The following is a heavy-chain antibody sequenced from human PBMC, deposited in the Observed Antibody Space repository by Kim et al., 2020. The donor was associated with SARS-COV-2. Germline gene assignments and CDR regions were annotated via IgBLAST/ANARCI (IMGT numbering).Heavy chain of an antibody. CDR3: ARHALLFGDRVLWFDS. V-gene: IGHV4-39*01. CDR2: IYYSGIT. D-gene: IGHD3-10*01. CDR1: GDSINGSPYY. J-gene: IGHJ5*01. Sequence: SETLSLTCSVSGDSINGSPYYWGWIRQPPGKGLEWIGSIYYSGITKYNPSLKSRVTMSVDPSKNQFSLKLNSVTAADTSVYYCARHALLFGDRVLWFDSWGQGTLVTVSS.